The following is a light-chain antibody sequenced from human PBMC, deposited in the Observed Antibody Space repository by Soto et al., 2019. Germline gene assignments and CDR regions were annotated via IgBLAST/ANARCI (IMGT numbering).Light chain of an antibody. Sequence: DSQITQSPSPLPALLEDRVTLLSRQSKRIATYLNCYRQRPGKAPEPLLYAASNLQSGVPSMFSGSDSGTEFTLTISSLQPEDFATYYCLQTFNTPHTFGPGTKLEIK. V-gene: IGKV1-39*01. J-gene: IGKJ2*01. CDR2: AAS. CDR1: KRIATY. CDR3: LQTFNTPHT.